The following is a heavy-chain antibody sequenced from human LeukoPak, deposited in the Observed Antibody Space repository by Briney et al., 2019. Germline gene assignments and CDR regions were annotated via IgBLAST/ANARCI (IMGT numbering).Heavy chain of an antibody. CDR3: AYDYYDSSGYYGLFDY. V-gene: IGHV3-23*01. D-gene: IGHD3-22*01. CDR1: GFTFSSYA. Sequence: GGSLRLSCAASGFTFSSYAMSWVRQALGKGLEWVSAISGSGGSTYYADSVKGRFTISRDNSKNTLYLQMNSLRAEDTAVYYCAYDYYDSSGYYGLFDYWGQGTLVTVSS. CDR2: ISGSGGST. J-gene: IGHJ4*02.